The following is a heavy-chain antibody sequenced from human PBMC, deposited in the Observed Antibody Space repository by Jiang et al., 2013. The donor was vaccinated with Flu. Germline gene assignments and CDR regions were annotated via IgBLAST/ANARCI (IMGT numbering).Heavy chain of an antibody. CDR2: VYYSGST. V-gene: IGHV4-59*08. Sequence: GSGLVKPSETLSLTCTVSGGSLSSYYWSWIRQPPGKGLEWIGYVYYSGSTKYNPSLQSRVTISVDTSKNQFSLKLTSVTAADTAVYYCVRHFGYQLPYISYSYWYLDLWGRGTLVTVSS. J-gene: IGHJ2*01. D-gene: IGHD2-2*02. CDR1: GGSLSSYY. CDR3: VRHFGYQLPYISYSYWYLDL.